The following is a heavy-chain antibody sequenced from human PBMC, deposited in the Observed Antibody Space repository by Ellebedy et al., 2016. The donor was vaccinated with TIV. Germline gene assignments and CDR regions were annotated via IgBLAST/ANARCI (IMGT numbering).Heavy chain of an antibody. CDR3: ARSRDQVNWNDVRHYYGMDV. Sequence: GESLKISXAASGFTFSSYAMSWVRQAPGKGLEWVSVISDSGSHAFYADSVKGRFTISRDNSKNTLYLQMNSLRAEDTAVYYCARSRDQVNWNDVRHYYGMDVWGQGTTVTVSS. CDR1: GFTFSSYA. CDR2: ISDSGSHA. J-gene: IGHJ6*02. V-gene: IGHV3-23*01. D-gene: IGHD1-1*01.